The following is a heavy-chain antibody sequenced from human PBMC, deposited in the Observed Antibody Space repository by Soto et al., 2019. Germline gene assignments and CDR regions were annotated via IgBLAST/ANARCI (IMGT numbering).Heavy chain of an antibody. CDR3: AHRDYYGSGSYSYYFDY. V-gene: IGHV2-5*02. D-gene: IGHD3-10*01. CDR2: IYWDDDK. J-gene: IGHJ4*02. Sequence: QITLKESGPTLVKPTQTLTLTCTFSGFSLSTSGVGVGWIRQPPGKALEWLALIYWDDDKRYSPSLKSRLTITKDTSKNQVVLTMTNMDPVDTATYYCAHRDYYGSGSYSYYFDYWGQGTLVTVSS. CDR1: GFSLSTSGVG.